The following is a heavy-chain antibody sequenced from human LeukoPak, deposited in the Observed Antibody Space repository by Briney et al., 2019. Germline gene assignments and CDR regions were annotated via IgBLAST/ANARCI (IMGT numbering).Heavy chain of an antibody. CDR1: GGTFSSYA. Sequence: SVKVSCKASGGTFSSYAISWVRQAPGQGLEWMGGIIPIFGTANYAQKFQGRVTITADESTSTAYMELSSLRSEDTAVYYCARDLGEYSSSWDPSDAFDIWGQGTMVTVSS. J-gene: IGHJ3*02. CDR3: ARDLGEYSSSWDPSDAFDI. CDR2: IIPIFGTA. V-gene: IGHV1-69*01. D-gene: IGHD6-13*01.